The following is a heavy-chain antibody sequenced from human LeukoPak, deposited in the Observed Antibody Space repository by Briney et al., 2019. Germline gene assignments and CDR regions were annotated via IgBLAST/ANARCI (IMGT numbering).Heavy chain of an antibody. J-gene: IGHJ4*02. CDR3: ARCTGPDTYYYDSSGCVFDY. V-gene: IGHV4-4*09. D-gene: IGHD3-22*01. Sequence: SETLSLTCTVSGVSISSYYWSWIRQPPGKGLEWIGYIYTSGSTNYNPSLKSRVTISVDTSKNQFSLKLSSVTAADTAVYYCARCTGPDTYYYDSSGCVFDYWGQGTLVTVSS. CDR2: IYTSGST. CDR1: GVSISSYY.